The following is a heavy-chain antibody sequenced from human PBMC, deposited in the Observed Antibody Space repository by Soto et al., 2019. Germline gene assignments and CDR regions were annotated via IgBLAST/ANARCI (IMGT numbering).Heavy chain of an antibody. V-gene: IGHV1-18*01. J-gene: IGHJ4*02. CDR2: ISAYNGNT. CDR3: ARSWEQWLVWWSEGAEI. Sequence: QVQLVQSGAEVKKPGASVKVPCKAPGYTFTSYGISWVRQAPGQGLEWMGWISAYNGNTNYAQKLQGRVTMTTDTSTSTAYMELRSLRSDDTAVYYCARSWEQWLVWWSEGAEIWGQGTLVTVSS. D-gene: IGHD6-19*01. CDR1: GYTFTSYG.